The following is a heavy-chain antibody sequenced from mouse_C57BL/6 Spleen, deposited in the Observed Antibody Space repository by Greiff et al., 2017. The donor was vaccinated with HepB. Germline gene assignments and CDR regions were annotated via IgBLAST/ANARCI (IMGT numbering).Heavy chain of an antibody. CDR2: IYPRDGST. Sequence: VQLQQSDAELVKPGASVKISCKVSGYTFTDHTIHWMKQRPEQGLEWIGYIYPRDGSTKYNEKFKGKATLTADKSSSTAYMQLNSLTSEDSAVYFCARPDYGSSYGFFYAMDYWGQGTSVTVSS. J-gene: IGHJ4*01. CDR1: GYTFTDHT. CDR3: ARPDYGSSYGFFYAMDY. V-gene: IGHV1-78*01. D-gene: IGHD1-1*01.